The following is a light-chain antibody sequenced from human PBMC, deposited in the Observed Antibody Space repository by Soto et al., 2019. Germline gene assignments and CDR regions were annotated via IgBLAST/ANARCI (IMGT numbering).Light chain of an antibody. CDR1: QTISYN. J-gene: IGKJ4*01. CDR2: GAS. Sequence: EIVLTQSPGTLSLSPGERATLSCRASQTISYNLAWYQQKPGQAPRLLIYGASTRATGIPARFSGTGSGTEYTLTISSLQSEDFGVYFCQQYNYWPPVTFGGGTRVDIK. CDR3: QQYNYWPPVT. V-gene: IGKV3-15*01.